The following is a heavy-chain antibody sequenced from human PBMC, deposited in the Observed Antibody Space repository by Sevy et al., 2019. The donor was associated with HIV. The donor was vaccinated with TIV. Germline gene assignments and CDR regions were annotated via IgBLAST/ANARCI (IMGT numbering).Heavy chain of an antibody. CDR3: AKRMISWDGMDV. J-gene: IGHJ6*02. CDR2: ISGSSYYI. V-gene: IGHV3-21*01. D-gene: IGHD3-22*01. CDR1: GFTFNTYA. Sequence: GGSLRLSCAASGFTFNTYAMNWVRQAPGKGLEWVSFISGSSYYIYYADSVKGRFTISRDNARDSLFLQMNSLRAEDTAVYYCAKRMISWDGMDVWGQGTTVTVSS.